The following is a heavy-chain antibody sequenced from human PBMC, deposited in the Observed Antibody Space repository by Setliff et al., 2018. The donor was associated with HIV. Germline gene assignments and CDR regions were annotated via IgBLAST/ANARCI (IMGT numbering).Heavy chain of an antibody. CDR3: ARVPLLAGAGPYYFDY. CDR2: IIPIFGTA. D-gene: IGHD6-19*01. Sequence: SVKVSCKASGGTFSSHGITWARQAPGQGLEWTGGIIPIFGTANHAQKFQGRVTITADESTRTTYMELSSLRSEDTAVYFCARVPLLAGAGPYYFDYWGQGTLVTVSS. J-gene: IGHJ4*02. V-gene: IGHV1-69*13. CDR1: GGTFSSHG.